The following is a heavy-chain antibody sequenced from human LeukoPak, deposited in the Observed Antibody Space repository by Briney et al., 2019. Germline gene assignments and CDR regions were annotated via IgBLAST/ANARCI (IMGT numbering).Heavy chain of an antibody. CDR2: INHSGST. CDR1: GGSFSGYY. J-gene: IGHJ4*02. V-gene: IGHV4-34*01. CDR3: ARGHSSSWFRGRFGY. D-gene: IGHD6-13*01. Sequence: SETLSLTCAVYGGSFSGYYWSWIRQPPGKGLEWIGEINHSGSTNYNPSLKSRVTTSVDTSKSQFSLKLSSVTAADTAVYYCARGHSSSWFRGRFGYWGQGTLVTVSS.